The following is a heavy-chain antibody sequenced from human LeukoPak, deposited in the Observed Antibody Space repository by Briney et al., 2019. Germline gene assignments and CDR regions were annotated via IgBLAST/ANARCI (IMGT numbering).Heavy chain of an antibody. CDR2: IYYSGST. V-gene: IGHV4-30-4*08. D-gene: IGHD1-26*01. CDR3: ARDSGSQKAFDI. Sequence: SETLSLTCTVSGGSISSGDYYWSWIRQPPGKGLEWIGYIYYSGSTYYNPSLKSRVTISVDTSKNQFSLKPSSVTAADTAVYYCARDSGSQKAFDIWGQGTMVTVSS. CDR1: GGSISSGDYY. J-gene: IGHJ3*02.